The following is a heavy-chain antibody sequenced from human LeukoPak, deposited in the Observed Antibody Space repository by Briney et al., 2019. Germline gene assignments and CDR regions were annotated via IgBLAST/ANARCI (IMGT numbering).Heavy chain of an antibody. D-gene: IGHD4-23*01. V-gene: IGHV3-21*01. CDR3: ARDRNRGGNPPFDY. CDR1: GFTFSSYS. J-gene: IGHJ4*02. Sequence: PGGSLRLSCAASGFTFSSYSMNWVRQAPGKGLEWVSSISSSSSYIYYADPVKGRSTISRDNAKNSLYLQMSSLRAEDTAVYYCARDRNRGGNPPFDYWGQGTLVTVCS. CDR2: ISSSSSYI.